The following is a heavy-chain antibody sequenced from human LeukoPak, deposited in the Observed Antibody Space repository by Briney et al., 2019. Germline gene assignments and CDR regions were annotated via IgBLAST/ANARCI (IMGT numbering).Heavy chain of an antibody. J-gene: IGHJ4*02. Sequence: PGGSLRLSCAASGFTFSNYGMHWVRQAPGKGLEWVAFIRYDGSNKYYADSVKGRFTISRDNSKNTLYLQMNSLRAEDTAVYYCARGSVLLWFGELYFDYWGQGTLVTVSS. D-gene: IGHD3-10*01. CDR1: GFTFSNYG. CDR2: IRYDGSNK. V-gene: IGHV3-30*02. CDR3: ARGSVLLWFGELYFDY.